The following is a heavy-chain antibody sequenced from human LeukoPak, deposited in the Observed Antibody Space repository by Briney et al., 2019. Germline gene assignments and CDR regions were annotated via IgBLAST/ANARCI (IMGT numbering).Heavy chain of an antibody. CDR3: AKATMVRGVDISYYYYGMDV. D-gene: IGHD3-10*01. J-gene: IGHJ6*02. CDR2: IRYDGSNK. Sequence: GGSLRPSCAASGFTFSSYGMHWVRQAPGKGLEWVAFIRYDGSNKYYADSVKGRFTISRDNSKNTLYLQMNSLRAEDTAVYYCAKATMVRGVDISYYYYGMDVWGQGTTVTVSS. CDR1: GFTFSSYG. V-gene: IGHV3-30*02.